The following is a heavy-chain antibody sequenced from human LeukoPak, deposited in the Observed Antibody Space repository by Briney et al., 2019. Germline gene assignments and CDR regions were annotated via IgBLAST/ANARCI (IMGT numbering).Heavy chain of an antibody. J-gene: IGHJ5*02. V-gene: IGHV1-46*01. CDR3: VRDNSIADRGWWLDP. Sequence: ASVKVSCKASGYTFTSYGISWVRQAPGQGPEWMGIIDPSGHITNSAQKFQGRLTVTRDTPTSTVYMELSSLRSDDTAVYYCVRDNSIADRGWWLDPWGQGTLVTVSS. CDR1: GYTFTSYG. CDR2: IDPSGHIT. D-gene: IGHD1-14*01.